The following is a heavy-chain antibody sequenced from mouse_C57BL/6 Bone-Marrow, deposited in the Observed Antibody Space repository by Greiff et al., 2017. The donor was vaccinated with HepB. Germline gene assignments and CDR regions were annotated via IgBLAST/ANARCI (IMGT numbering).Heavy chain of an antibody. Sequence: QVQLQQSGPELVKPGASVKISCKASGYAFSSSWMNWVKQRPGKGLEWIGRIYPGDGDTNYNGKFKGKATLTADTSSSTAYMQLSSLTSEDSAVYYCARGDGNYGAMDYWGQGTSVTVSS. D-gene: IGHD2-1*01. V-gene: IGHV1-82*01. CDR1: GYAFSSSW. CDR3: ARGDGNYGAMDY. J-gene: IGHJ4*01. CDR2: IYPGDGDT.